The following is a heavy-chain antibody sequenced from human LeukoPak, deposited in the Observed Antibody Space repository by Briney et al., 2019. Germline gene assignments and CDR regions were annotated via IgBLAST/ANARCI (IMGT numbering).Heavy chain of an antibody. Sequence: SVKVSCKASGFTFTSSAVQWVRQARGQRLEWIGWIVVGSGNTNYAQKFQERVTITRDMSTSTAYMELSSLRSEDTAVYYCAADDLHCSSTSCYFAYYGMDVWGQGTTVTVSS. J-gene: IGHJ6*02. CDR1: GFTFTSSA. V-gene: IGHV1-58*01. CDR2: IVVGSGNT. D-gene: IGHD2-2*01. CDR3: AADDLHCSSTSCYFAYYGMDV.